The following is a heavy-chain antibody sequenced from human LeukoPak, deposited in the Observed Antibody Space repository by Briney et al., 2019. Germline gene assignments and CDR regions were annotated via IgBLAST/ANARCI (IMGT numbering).Heavy chain of an antibody. V-gene: IGHV3-74*01. CDR1: GFTFANTW. J-gene: IGHJ4*02. CDR3: AIGGTYGSGS. D-gene: IGHD3-10*01. CDR2: INNDGSTT. Sequence: PGGSLRLSCAASGFTFANTWMHWVRQAPGKGLVWVSLINNDGSTTNYADSVKGRFTISRDNAKNTVYLQMSSLRAEDTAVYYCAIGGTYGSGSWGQETLVTVSS.